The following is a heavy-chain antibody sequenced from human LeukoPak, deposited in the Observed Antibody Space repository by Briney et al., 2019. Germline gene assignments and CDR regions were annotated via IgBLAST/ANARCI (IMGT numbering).Heavy chain of an antibody. CDR1: GGSFSGYY. D-gene: IGHD6-19*01. V-gene: IGHV4-34*01. Sequence: SETLSLTCAVYGGSFSGYYWSWIRQPPGKGLEWIGEINHSGSTNYNPSLKSRVTISVDTSKNQFSLKLSSVTAADTAVYYCARRRRGWHLDYWGQGTLVTVSP. J-gene: IGHJ4*02. CDR3: ARRRRGWHLDY. CDR2: INHSGST.